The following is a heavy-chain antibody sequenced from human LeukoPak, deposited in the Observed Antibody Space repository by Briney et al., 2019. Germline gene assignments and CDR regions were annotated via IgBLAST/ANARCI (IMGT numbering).Heavy chain of an antibody. CDR2: MNPNSGNT. CDR1: GYTFTSYD. V-gene: IGHV1-8*01. Sequence: ASVKVSCKASGYTFTSYDINWVRQATGQGLEWMGWMNPNSGNTGYAQKFQGRVTMTRNTSISTAYMELSRLRSDDTAVYYCARDKVGATLGNDYWGQGTLVTVSS. CDR3: ARDKVGATLGNDY. D-gene: IGHD1-26*01. J-gene: IGHJ4*02.